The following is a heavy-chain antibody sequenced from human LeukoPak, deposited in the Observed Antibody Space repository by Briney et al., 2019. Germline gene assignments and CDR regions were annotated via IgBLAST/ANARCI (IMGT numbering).Heavy chain of an antibody. Sequence: SETLSLTCSVSGDSLGTYYWTWIRPRPGKGLGWIGYIFDTGITNYNPSLKSRVTISVDPSNNQFSLRLTSVTAADTGFYYCAGDPNGSGKYDYWGQGPLITVSS. J-gene: IGHJ4*02. D-gene: IGHD3-10*01. CDR3: AGDPNGSGKYDY. CDR2: IFDTGIT. CDR1: GDSLGTYY. V-gene: IGHV4-59*01.